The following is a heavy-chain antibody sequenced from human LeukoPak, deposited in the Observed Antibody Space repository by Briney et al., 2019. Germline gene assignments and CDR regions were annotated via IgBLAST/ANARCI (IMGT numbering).Heavy chain of an antibody. D-gene: IGHD4-17*01. Sequence: ASVKVSCKASGYTFTSYAMNWVRQAPGQGLEWMGWINTNTGNPTYAQGFTGRFVFSLDTSVSTAYLQISSLKAEDTAVYYCAREGYGDYLYYCYYMDVWGKGTTVTVSS. V-gene: IGHV7-4-1*02. CDR1: GYTFTSYA. J-gene: IGHJ6*03. CDR2: INTNTGNP. CDR3: AREGYGDYLYYCYYMDV.